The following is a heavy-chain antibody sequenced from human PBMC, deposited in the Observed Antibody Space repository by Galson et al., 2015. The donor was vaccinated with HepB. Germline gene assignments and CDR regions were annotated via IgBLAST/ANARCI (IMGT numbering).Heavy chain of an antibody. CDR2: ISGSGGST. V-gene: IGHV3-23*01. D-gene: IGHD3-3*01. J-gene: IGHJ5*02. CDR3: AKDHRDPRFLEWLFSWFDP. CDR1: GFAFSSYA. Sequence: SLRLSCAASGFAFSSYAMSWVRQAPGKGLEWVSAISGSGGSTYYADSVKGRFTISRDNSKNTLYLQMNSLRAEDTAVYYCAKDHRDPRFLEWLFSWFDPWGQGTLVTVSS.